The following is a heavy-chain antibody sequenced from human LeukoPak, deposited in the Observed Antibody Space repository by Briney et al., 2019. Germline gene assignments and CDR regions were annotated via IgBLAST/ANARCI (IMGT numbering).Heavy chain of an antibody. V-gene: IGHV1-2*06. CDR1: GYTFTGYY. CDR3: ARIRIAVAGTPAGFDY. CDR2: INPNSGGT. J-gene: IGHJ4*02. D-gene: IGHD6-19*01. Sequence: ASVTVSCKASGYTFTGYYMQWVRQAPGQGLEWMGRINPNSGGTNYAQKFQGRVTMTRDTSISTAYMELSRLRSDDTAVYYCARIRIAVAGTPAGFDYWGQGTLVTVSS.